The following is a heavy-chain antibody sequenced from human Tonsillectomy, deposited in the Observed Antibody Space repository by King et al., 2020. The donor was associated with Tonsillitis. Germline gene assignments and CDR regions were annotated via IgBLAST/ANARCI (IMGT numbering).Heavy chain of an antibody. D-gene: IGHD4-11*01. J-gene: IGHJ4*02. CDR2: INWNSDKI. CDR1: GFTFDDYA. Sequence: VQLVESGGGLVQPGRSLRLSCTASGFTFDDYAMHWVRQAPGKGLEWVAGINWNSDKIDYADSVKGRFTISRDNAKNSLYLQMNSLRGEDTAFFYCAKGERSSLTKPVFDFWGQGTLVTVSS. V-gene: IGHV3-9*01. CDR3: AKGERSSLTKPVFDF.